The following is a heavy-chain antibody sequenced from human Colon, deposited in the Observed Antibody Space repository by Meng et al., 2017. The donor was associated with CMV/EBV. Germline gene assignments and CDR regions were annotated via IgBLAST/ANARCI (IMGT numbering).Heavy chain of an antibody. CDR3: AKDIPTYIIDF. CDR1: GFSFSSHG. CDR2: ISHDETYK. J-gene: IGHJ4*02. V-gene: IGHV3-30*02. Sequence: GGSLRLSCVASGFSFSSHGMHWVRQAPGKGLEWVAFISHDETYKHYSDSVRGRFTLSRDNSKNTLYLQMDSLRPEDTAIYYCAKDIPTYIIDFWGQGSLVTVSS. D-gene: IGHD2-21*01.